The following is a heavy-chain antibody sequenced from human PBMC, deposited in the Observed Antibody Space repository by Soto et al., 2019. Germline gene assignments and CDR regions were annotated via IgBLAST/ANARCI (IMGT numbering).Heavy chain of an antibody. D-gene: IGHD6-13*01. V-gene: IGHV3-23*01. CDR3: AKDSAGRTDWFDP. CDR2: ISGSGGST. J-gene: IGHJ5*02. Sequence: GGSLRLSCVASGFTFNSYAMSWVRQAPGKGLEWVSGISGSGGSTYYADSVKGRFTISRDNSKNTLFLQMNSLRAEDTAAYFCAKDSAGRTDWFDPWGQGTLVTVSS. CDR1: GFTFNSYA.